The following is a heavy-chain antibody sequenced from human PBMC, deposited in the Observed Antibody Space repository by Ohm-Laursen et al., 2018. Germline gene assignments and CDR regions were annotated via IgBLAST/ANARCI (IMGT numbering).Heavy chain of an antibody. J-gene: IGHJ4*02. CDR2: IWHDGSNK. Sequence: SLRLSCTASGFTVSSNYMNWVRQAPATGLGWVAIIWHDGSNKYYADSVKGRFTISRDNSKNTLYLQMNSLRAEDTAVYYCAKGPGGYRYGDYWGQGTLVTVSS. CDR1: GFTVSSNY. CDR3: AKGPGGYRYGDY. V-gene: IGHV3-33*08. D-gene: IGHD5-18*01.